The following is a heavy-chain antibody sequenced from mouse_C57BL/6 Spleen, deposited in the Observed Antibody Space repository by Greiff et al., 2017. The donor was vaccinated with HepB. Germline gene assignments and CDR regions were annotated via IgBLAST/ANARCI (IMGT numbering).Heavy chain of an antibody. D-gene: IGHD3-2*02. CDR2: INPSNGGT. CDR1: GYTFTSYW. Sequence: QVQLKESGTELVKPGASVKLSCKASGYTFTSYWMHWVKQRPGQGLEWIGNINPSNGGTNYNEKFKSKATLTVDKSSSTAYMQLSSLTSEDSAVYYCARGTAQAYAMDYWGQGTSVTVSS. CDR3: ARGTAQAYAMDY. J-gene: IGHJ4*01. V-gene: IGHV1-53*01.